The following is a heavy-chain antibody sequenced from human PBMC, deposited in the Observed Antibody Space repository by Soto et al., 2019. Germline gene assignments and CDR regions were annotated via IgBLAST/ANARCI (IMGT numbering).Heavy chain of an antibody. CDR1: GFTFSNFA. J-gene: IGHJ4*02. Sequence: EVQLLESGGGLVQPGGSLRLSCAASGFTFSNFALTGFGQPPGRGREWVSTISGSGGSTYYADSVKGRFTISRDNSKNTLYLQMNSLRAEDTAVYYCAKDQGSSWYEIDYWGQGTLVTVSS. CDR2: ISGSGGST. D-gene: IGHD6-13*01. V-gene: IGHV3-23*01. CDR3: AKDQGSSWYEIDY.